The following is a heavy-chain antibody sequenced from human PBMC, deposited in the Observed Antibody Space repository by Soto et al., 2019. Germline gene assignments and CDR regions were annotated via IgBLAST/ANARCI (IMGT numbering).Heavy chain of an antibody. CDR1: GFTFNIYA. V-gene: IGHV3-64D*06. CDR2: ISSDGDNT. CDR3: VKDSRPMIVVAHFDH. D-gene: IGHD3-22*01. Sequence: GGSLRLSCSASGFTFNIYAMHWVRQAPGKGLEYVSGISSDGDNTYYADSVKGRFIISRDNSKNTLYLQMSSLKVEDTAVYYCVKDSRPMIVVAHFDHWGQGTLVTVSS. J-gene: IGHJ4*02.